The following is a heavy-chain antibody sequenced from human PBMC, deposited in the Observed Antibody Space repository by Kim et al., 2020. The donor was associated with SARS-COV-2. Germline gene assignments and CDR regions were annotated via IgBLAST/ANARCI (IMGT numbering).Heavy chain of an antibody. J-gene: IGHJ4*02. CDR2: ISSSSSYI. CDR3: ATSGSSGWYPEVYYFDY. Sequence: GGSLRLSCAASGFTFSSYSMNWVRQAPGKGLEWVSSISSSSSYIYYADSVKGRFTISRDNAKNSLYLQMNSLRAEDTAVYYCATSGSSGWYPEVYYFDYWGQGTLVTVSS. CDR1: GFTFSSYS. D-gene: IGHD6-19*01. V-gene: IGHV3-21*01.